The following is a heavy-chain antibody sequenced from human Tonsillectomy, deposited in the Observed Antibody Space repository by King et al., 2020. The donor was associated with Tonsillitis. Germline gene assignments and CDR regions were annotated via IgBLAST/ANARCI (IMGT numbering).Heavy chain of an antibody. CDR1: GDSVSSNSGG. CDR2: TYYKSKWYK. J-gene: IGHJ5*02. CDR3: AFEWLQGGFDP. Sequence: VQLPQSGPGLVKPSQTLSVTCVISGDSVSSNSGGWNWVRQSPSRGLEWLGRTYYKSKWYKDYAVSVKSRITINPDTSKNQFSLHLNSVTPEDTAVYYCAFEWLQGGFDPWGQGTLVTVSS. V-gene: IGHV6-1*01. D-gene: IGHD5-12*01.